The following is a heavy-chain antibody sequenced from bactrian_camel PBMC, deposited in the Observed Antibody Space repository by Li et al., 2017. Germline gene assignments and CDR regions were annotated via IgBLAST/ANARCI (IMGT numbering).Heavy chain of an antibody. D-gene: IGHD1*01. V-gene: IGHV3S53*01. CDR1: DNSLYC. CDR2: LDIDGRT. Sequence: HVQLVESGGGSVQAGGSLRLSCAASDNSLYCMAWFRQAPGNQREGVASLDIDGRTQYADSVKGRFTISRDNAKNTLYLQMDNLKPEDTAMYYCASGPWGYCTRTKWEGGMNNWGKGTQVTVS. J-gene: IGHJ7*01.